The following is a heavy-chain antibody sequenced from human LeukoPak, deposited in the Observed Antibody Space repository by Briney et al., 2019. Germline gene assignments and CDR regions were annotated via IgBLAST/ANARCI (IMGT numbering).Heavy chain of an antibody. CDR2: IKPDGSEK. CDR3: ARSIAARELNWFDP. CDR1: GFTFSSYW. V-gene: IGHV3-7*01. D-gene: IGHD6-6*01. J-gene: IGHJ5*02. Sequence: GGSLRLSCAASGFTFSSYWMSWVRQSPGKGLEWVANIKPDGSEKYFMDSVKGRFTISRDNAKNALYLEMNSLRAEDTAEYYCARSIAARELNWFDPWGQGTLVTVSS.